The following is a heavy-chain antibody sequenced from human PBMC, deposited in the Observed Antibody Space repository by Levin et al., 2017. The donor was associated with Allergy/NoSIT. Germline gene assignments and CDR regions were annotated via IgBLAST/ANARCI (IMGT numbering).Heavy chain of an antibody. CDR3: ATNAGGGQDLVLGF. Sequence: PGGSLRLSCAASGFTFKSYYMNWIRQAPGKGPEWISHISNNGFTMYYADSVKGRFTISRDNARKSLYLQMTTLRADDTAVYYCATNAGGGQDLVLGFWSQGTLLTVSS. V-gene: IGHV3-11*01. CDR2: ISNNGFTM. CDR1: GFTFKSYY. D-gene: IGHD6-6*01. J-gene: IGHJ4*02.